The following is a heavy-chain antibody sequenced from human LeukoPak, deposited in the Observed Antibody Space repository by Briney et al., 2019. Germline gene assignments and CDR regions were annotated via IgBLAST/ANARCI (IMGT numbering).Heavy chain of an antibody. V-gene: IGHV3-23*01. CDR3: AKGPAPYCSGGSCYSPHWYFDL. D-gene: IGHD2-15*01. CDR2: ISGSGNTT. CDR1: QFTFSNYA. J-gene: IGHJ2*01. Sequence: GGSLRLSCAASQFTFSNYAMSWVRQAPGKGLEWVSAISGSGNTTYFGDSVTGRFTISRDNPKDTVYLQMNSLSAEDTAVYYCAKGPAPYCSGGSCYSPHWYFDLWGRGTLVAVSS.